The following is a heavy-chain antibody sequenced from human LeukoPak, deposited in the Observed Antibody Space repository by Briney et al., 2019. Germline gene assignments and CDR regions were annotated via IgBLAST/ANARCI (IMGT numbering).Heavy chain of an antibody. D-gene: IGHD4-17*01. CDR1: GFTFGDYA. CDR2: IRSKAYGGTT. J-gene: IGHJ4*02. Sequence: GGSLRLSCTASGFTFGDYAMSWVRQAPGKGLEWVGFIRSKAYGGTTEYAASVKGRFTISRDDSKSIAYLQMNSLKTEDTAVYYCTRKSLYGDYYFDYWGQGTLVTVSS. CDR3: TRKSLYGDYYFDY. V-gene: IGHV3-49*04.